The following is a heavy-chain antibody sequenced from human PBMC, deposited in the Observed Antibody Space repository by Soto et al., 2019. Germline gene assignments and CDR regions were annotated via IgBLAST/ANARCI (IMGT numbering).Heavy chain of an antibody. CDR3: ARGRGEFLTERDMDV. J-gene: IGHJ6*03. Sequence: ASVKVSCKASGYTFTSYDINWVRQATGQGLEWMGWMNPNSGNTGYAQKFQGRVTMTRNTSISTAYMELSSLRSEDTAVYYCARGRGEFLTERDMDVWGKGTTVTVSS. CDR2: MNPNSGNT. D-gene: IGHD1-20*01. V-gene: IGHV1-8*01. CDR1: GYTFTSYD.